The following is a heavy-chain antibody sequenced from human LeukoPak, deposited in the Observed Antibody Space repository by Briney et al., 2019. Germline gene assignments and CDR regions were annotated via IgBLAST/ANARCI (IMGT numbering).Heavy chain of an antibody. V-gene: IGHV1-18*01. Sequence: ASVKVSCKASGYTFTSYGISWVRQAPGQGLEWMGWVSAYNGNTNYAQKLQGRVTMTTDTSTSTAYMELRSLRSDDTAVYYCARGGRWYGGNPPTYHYYMDVWGKGTTVTVSS. J-gene: IGHJ6*03. CDR3: ARGGRWYGGNPPTYHYYMDV. CDR2: VSAYNGNT. CDR1: GYTFTSYG. D-gene: IGHD4-23*01.